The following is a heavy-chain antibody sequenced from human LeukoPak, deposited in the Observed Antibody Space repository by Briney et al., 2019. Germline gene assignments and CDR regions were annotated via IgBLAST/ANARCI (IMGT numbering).Heavy chain of an antibody. CDR1: GGSFSGYY. V-gene: IGHV4-34*01. Sequence: PSETLSLTCAVYGGSFSGYYWSWIRQPPEKGLEWIGEINHSGSTNYNPSLKSRVTISVDTSKNQFSLKLSSVTAADTAVYYCARWGGSHYYFDYWGQGTLVTVSS. J-gene: IGHJ4*02. CDR3: ARWGGSHYYFDY. D-gene: IGHD1-26*01. CDR2: INHSGST.